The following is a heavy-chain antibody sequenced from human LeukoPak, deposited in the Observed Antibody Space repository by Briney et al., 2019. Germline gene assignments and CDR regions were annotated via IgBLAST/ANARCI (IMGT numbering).Heavy chain of an antibody. D-gene: IGHD6-6*01. J-gene: IGHJ4*02. V-gene: IGHV4-34*01. Sequence: SETLSLTCAVDGGSFSGYYWSWIRQPPGKGLEWIGEINHSGSTNYNPSLKSRVTISVDTSKNQFSLKLSSVTAADTAVYYCATRTERYSSSVVDYWGQGTLVPVSS. CDR3: ATRTERYSSSVVDY. CDR2: INHSGST. CDR1: GGSFSGYY.